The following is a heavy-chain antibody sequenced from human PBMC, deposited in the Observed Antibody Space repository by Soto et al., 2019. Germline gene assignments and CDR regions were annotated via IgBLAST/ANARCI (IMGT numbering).Heavy chain of an antibody. Sequence: QVQLVESGGGVVQPGRSLRLLCAASGFTFTSYDMHWVRQAPGKGLEWVAIISYDGSSRYYANSVKGRFTISRDNSESTVYLQMNSLRPEDTAVYYCAKDGKRVEQWMTVNNRYYGVDVWGQGTTVTVSS. V-gene: IGHV3-30*18. CDR3: AKDGKRVEQWMTVNNRYYGVDV. CDR1: GFTFTSYD. J-gene: IGHJ6*02. D-gene: IGHD5-12*01. CDR2: ISYDGSSR.